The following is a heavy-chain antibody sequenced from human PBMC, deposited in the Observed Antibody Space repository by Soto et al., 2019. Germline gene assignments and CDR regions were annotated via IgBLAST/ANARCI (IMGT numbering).Heavy chain of an antibody. CDR2: ISSSSTTK. CDR3: ARDRGSGSNCLNWFDP. V-gene: IGHV3-48*01. J-gene: IGHJ5*02. CDR1: GFTFSSYS. Sequence: EVKLVESGGGLVQPGGSLRLSCAASGFTFSSYSMNWVRQAPGTGLEWVSYISSSSTTKYYADSVQGRFTISRDNAKHWLYLQIICLRAEDTAVYYCARDRGSGSNCLNWFDPWSQGTLVTVPS. D-gene: IGHD2-15*01.